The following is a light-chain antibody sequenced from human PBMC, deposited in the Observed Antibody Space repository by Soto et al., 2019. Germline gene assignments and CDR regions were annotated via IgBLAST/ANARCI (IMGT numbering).Light chain of an antibody. V-gene: IGLV1-51*01. J-gene: IGLJ2*01. CDR2: DNN. CDR3: EAWDSSLGAGV. CDR1: SSNIGNNY. Sequence: QSVLTQPPSVSAAPGQTVTISCSGSSSNIGNNYVSWYQQLPGTAPKLLIYDNNKRPSGIPDRFSGSKSGTSATLGITGLQTGDEADYYCEAWDSSLGAGVFGGGTKLTVL.